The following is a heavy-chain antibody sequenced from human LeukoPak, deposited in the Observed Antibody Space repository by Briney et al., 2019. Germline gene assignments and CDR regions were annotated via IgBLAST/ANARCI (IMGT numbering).Heavy chain of an antibody. Sequence: SGTLSLTCAVSGGSISSSNWWSWVRQPPGKGLEWIGEIYHSGGTNYNPSLKSRVTISVDKSKNQFSLKLSSVTAADTAVYYCAFTFGGVIAPSSGAAFDIWGQGTMVTVSS. V-gene: IGHV4-4*02. CDR2: IYHSGGT. CDR1: GGSISSSNW. J-gene: IGHJ3*02. D-gene: IGHD3-16*02. CDR3: AFTFGGVIAPSSGAAFDI.